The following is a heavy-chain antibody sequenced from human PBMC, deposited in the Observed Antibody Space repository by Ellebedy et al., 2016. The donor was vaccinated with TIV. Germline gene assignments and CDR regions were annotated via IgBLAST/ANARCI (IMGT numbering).Heavy chain of an antibody. CDR3: ARGLQGRITLVRGQNYLDF. J-gene: IGHJ4*02. CDR2: INHRGST. V-gene: IGHV4-34*01. D-gene: IGHD3-10*01. Sequence: SETLSLTCAVYGGSFSTYYWSWIRQPPGKGLEWIGEINHRGSTNYNPSLKSRVTISVDTSKNQFSLKLRFVTAADTAVYYCARGLQGRITLVRGQNYLDFWGPGTLVTVSS. CDR1: GGSFSTYY.